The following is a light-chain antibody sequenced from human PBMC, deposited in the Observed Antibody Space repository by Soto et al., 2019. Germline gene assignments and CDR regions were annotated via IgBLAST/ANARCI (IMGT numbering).Light chain of an antibody. CDR2: VAS. CDR3: QQDGSSPRT. J-gene: IGKJ1*01. CDR1: QSVSSSY. V-gene: IGKV3-20*01. Sequence: EIVLTQSPGTLSLSPGERATLSCRASQSVSSSYLAWYQQKPGQAPRLLIYVASSRATGIPDRFSGSGSGTDFALTISRLEPEDFAVYYCQQDGSSPRTFGQGTKVEIE.